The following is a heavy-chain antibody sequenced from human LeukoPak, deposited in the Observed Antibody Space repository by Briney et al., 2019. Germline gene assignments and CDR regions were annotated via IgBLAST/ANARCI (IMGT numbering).Heavy chain of an antibody. CDR2: IRSKAYGGTT. Sequence: GGSLRLSCTASGFTFGDYAMSWFRQAPGKGLEWVGFIRSKAYGGTTEYAASVKGRFTISRDDSKSIAYLQMNSLKTEDTAVYYCTRARSTVGATPPAPDYWGQGTLVTVSS. V-gene: IGHV3-49*03. J-gene: IGHJ4*02. CDR3: TRARSTVGATPPAPDY. D-gene: IGHD1-26*01. CDR1: GFTFGDYA.